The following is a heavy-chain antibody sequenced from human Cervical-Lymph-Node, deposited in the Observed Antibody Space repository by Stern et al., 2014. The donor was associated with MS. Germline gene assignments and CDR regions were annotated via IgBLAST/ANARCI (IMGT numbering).Heavy chain of an antibody. V-gene: IGHV1-69*06. CDR2: IIPVLGTT. CDR1: GGTFSNSG. CDR3: ARDLGVGPSVS. J-gene: IGHJ5*02. Sequence: VQLLASGAEVKKPGSSVKVSCQASGGTFSNSGISWVRQAPGQGLEWMGGIIPVLGTTNYARKFQGRRTITADTSTSTVHMALSSLTSEDTAVYYCARDLGVGPSVSWGEGTVVTVSS. D-gene: IGHD1-26*01.